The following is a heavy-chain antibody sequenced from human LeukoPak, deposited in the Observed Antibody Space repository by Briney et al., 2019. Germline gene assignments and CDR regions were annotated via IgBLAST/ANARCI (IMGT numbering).Heavy chain of an antibody. Sequence: GASVKVSCKASGYTFTSYYMHWVRQAPGQGLEWMGIINPSGGSTSYAQKLQGRVTMTTDTSTSTAYMELRSLRSDDTAVYYCARYTRIAAHADYWGQGTLVTVSS. V-gene: IGHV1-46*01. CDR3: ARYTRIAAHADY. CDR2: INPSGGST. J-gene: IGHJ4*02. D-gene: IGHD6-6*01. CDR1: GYTFTSYY.